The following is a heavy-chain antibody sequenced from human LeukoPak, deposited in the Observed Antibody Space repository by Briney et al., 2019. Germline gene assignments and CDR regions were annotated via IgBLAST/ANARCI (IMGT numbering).Heavy chain of an antibody. J-gene: IGHJ5*02. CDR2: INPNSGGT. Sequence: ASVKVSCKASGYTFTGYYMHWVRQAPGQGLEWIGWINPNSGGTNYAQKFQGRVTMTRDTSISTAYMELSRLRSDDTAVYYCARWGIVVVVAATDARGFDPWGQGTLVTVSS. V-gene: IGHV1-2*02. D-gene: IGHD2-15*01. CDR3: ARWGIVVVVAATDARGFDP. CDR1: GYTFTGYY.